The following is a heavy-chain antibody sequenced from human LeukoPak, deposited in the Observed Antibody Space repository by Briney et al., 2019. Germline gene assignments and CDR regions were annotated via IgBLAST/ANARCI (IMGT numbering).Heavy chain of an antibody. D-gene: IGHD3-10*01. V-gene: IGHV3-21*01. CDR2: IGPGPSRT. Sequence: GGPLRFSCAAPGFAFTASGITWVRQAPGKGLEWLSYIGPGPSRTYYADSVRGRFVICRGDPNNSLYPQMSRLRAECTAVYYFAGDYVSMAPDCGGPGTLVTVSS. CDR3: AGDYVSMAPDC. J-gene: IGHJ4*02. CDR1: GFAFTASG.